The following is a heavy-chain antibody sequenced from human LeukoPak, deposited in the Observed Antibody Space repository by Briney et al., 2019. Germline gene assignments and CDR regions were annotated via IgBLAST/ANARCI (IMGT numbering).Heavy chain of an antibody. V-gene: IGHV1-2*02. J-gene: IGHJ2*01. CDR3: ARASGIVVVPAAMLDWYFDL. Sequence: ASVKVSCKASGYTFTGYYMHWVRQAPGQGLEWMGWINPNSGGTNYAQKFQGRVTMTRDTSISTAYMELSRLRSDDTAVYYCARASGIVVVPAAMLDWYFDLWGRGTLVTVSS. D-gene: IGHD2-2*01. CDR2: INPNSGGT. CDR1: GYTFTGYY.